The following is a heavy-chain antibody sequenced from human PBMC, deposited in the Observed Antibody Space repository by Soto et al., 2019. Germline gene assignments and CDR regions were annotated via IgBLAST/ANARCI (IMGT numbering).Heavy chain of an antibody. D-gene: IGHD2-15*01. CDR2: IYYSGST. J-gene: IGHJ4*02. Sequence: QLQLQESGPGLVKPSETLSLTCTVSGGSISSSSYYWGWIRQPPGKGLEWIGNIYYSGSTFYNPSLKSRVTISVDTSKSQFSLQLTSVTAADTAVYYCAKLGYCTGGSCYSGPVDYWGQGTLLTVSS. V-gene: IGHV4-39*01. CDR3: AKLGYCTGGSCYSGPVDY. CDR1: GGSISSSSYY.